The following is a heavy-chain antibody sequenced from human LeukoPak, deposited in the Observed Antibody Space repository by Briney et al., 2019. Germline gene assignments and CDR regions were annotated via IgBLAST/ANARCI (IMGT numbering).Heavy chain of an antibody. CDR2: IDEHGSTT. Sequence: GGSLRLSCAASGFTFSRYWMHWVRQAPGEGLVWVSRIDEHGSTTDYADSVEGRFTIYRDNAKNTLYLQINSLRPEDTAMYYCAKDPNGDYIGAFDFWGQGTMVTVSS. V-gene: IGHV3-74*01. D-gene: IGHD4-17*01. CDR1: GFTFSRYW. CDR3: AKDPNGDYIGAFDF. J-gene: IGHJ3*01.